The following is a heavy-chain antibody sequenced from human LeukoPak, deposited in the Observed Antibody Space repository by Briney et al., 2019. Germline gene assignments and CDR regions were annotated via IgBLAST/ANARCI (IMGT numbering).Heavy chain of an antibody. CDR1: GGTFSIYA. CDR3: ARCGVFSWGSQSPTSP. D-gene: IGHD3-16*01. J-gene: IGHJ5*02. Sequence: GASVNVSCKASGGTFSIYAISWVRQAPGQGLEWMGGIIPIFGTANYAQKFQGRVTITADESTSTAYMELSSLRSEDTAVYYCARCGVFSWGSQSPTSPWGQGTLVTVSS. CDR2: IIPIFGTA. V-gene: IGHV1-69*13.